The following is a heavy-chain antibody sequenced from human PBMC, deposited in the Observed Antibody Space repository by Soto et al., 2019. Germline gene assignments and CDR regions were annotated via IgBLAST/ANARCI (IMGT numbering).Heavy chain of an antibody. CDR1: GGTFSSYA. CDR3: ARDRGIAAAPYNWFDP. D-gene: IGHD6-13*01. V-gene: IGHV1-69*01. Sequence: QVQLVQSGAEVKKPGSSVKVSCKASGGTFSSYAISWVRQAPGQGLEWMGGIIPIFGTANYAQKFQGRVTITADEATSTAYMELSSLRSEDTAVYYCARDRGIAAAPYNWFDPWGQGTLVTVSS. CDR2: IIPIFGTA. J-gene: IGHJ5*02.